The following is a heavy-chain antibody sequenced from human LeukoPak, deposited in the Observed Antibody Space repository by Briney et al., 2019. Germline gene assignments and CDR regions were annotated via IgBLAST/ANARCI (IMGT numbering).Heavy chain of an antibody. CDR2: IYSGGST. J-gene: IGHJ6*03. CDR3: ARVLSRGYSGYDLWNYYYYYMDV. CDR1: GFTVSSNY. Sequence: GGSLRLSCAASGFTVSSNYMSWVRQAPGKGLEWVSVIYSGGSTYYADSAKSRFTISRDSSKNTLYLQMNSLRAEDTAVYYCARVLSRGYSGYDLWNYYYYYMDVWGKGTTVTVSS. D-gene: IGHD5-12*01. V-gene: IGHV3-53*01.